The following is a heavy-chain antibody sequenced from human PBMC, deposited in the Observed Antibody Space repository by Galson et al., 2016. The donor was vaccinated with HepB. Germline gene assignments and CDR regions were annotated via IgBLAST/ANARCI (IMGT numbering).Heavy chain of an antibody. J-gene: IGHJ4*02. CDR1: GYTFTTYY. CDR3: ARDSSDVVTTMGWRLFHY. CDR2: ISPSDGSR. V-gene: IGHV1-46*01. D-gene: IGHD3-22*01. Sequence: SVKVSCKASGYTFTTYYMHWVRQAPGQGLEWVGIISPSDGSRSYAQKFQGRITMTRDTSTSTVYMELSSLTSEDTAIYYCARDSSDVVTTMGWRLFHYWGQGTLVTVSS.